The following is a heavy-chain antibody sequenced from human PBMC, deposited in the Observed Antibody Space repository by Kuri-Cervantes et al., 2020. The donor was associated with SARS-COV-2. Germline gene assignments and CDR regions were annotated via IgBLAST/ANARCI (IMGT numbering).Heavy chain of an antibody. J-gene: IGHJ4*02. V-gene: IGHV3-21*04. CDR1: GFTFSSYS. CDR3: AKTSKQWLSSFDY. CDR2: ISSSSSYI. Sequence: GESLKISCAASGFTFSSYSMNWVRQAPGKGLEWVSSISSSSSYIYYADSVKGRFTISRDNAKNSLYLQMNSLRAEDTAVYYCAKTSKQWLSSFDYWGQGTLVTVSS. D-gene: IGHD6-19*01.